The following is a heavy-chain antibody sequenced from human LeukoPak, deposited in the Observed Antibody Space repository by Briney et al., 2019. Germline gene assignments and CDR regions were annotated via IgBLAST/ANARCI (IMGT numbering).Heavy chain of an antibody. CDR3: ARGSIAAAGHDAFDI. V-gene: IGHV3-33*08. CDR2: IWYDGSNK. J-gene: IGHJ3*02. D-gene: IGHD6-13*01. Sequence: GGSLRLSCAASGFTFSSYWMHWVRQAPGKGLEWVAVIWYDGSNKYYADSVKGRFTISRDNSKNTLYLQMNSLRAEDTAVYYCARGSIAAAGHDAFDIWGQGTMVTVSS. CDR1: GFTFSSYW.